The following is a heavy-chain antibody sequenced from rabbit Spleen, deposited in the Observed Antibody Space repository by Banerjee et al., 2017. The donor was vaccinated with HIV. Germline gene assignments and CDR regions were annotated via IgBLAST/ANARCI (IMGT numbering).Heavy chain of an antibody. Sequence: QSLEESGGDLVKPGASLTLTCTAFGFTFSSSDYMCWVRQAPGKGLEWIACIDSGSSGFTYFASWAKGRFTISKTSSTTVTLQMTSLTAADTATYFCARDTGSSFSSYGMDLWGPGTLVTVS. CDR2: IDSGSSGFT. CDR3: ARDTGSSFSSYGMDL. V-gene: IGHV1S40*01. D-gene: IGHD8-1*01. CDR1: GFTFSSSDY. J-gene: IGHJ6*01.